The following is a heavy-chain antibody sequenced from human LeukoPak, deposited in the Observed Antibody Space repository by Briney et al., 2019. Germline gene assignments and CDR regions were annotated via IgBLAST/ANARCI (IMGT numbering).Heavy chain of an antibody. J-gene: IGHJ4*02. D-gene: IGHD5-12*01. V-gene: IGHV4-59*08. CDR3: ARHFLRGGFDS. Sequence: SETLSLTCTVSGGSVNNYYWSWIRQPPGKGLEWIAYIYETGHTGYNPSLKTRVTISLDTSKNQFSLKLNSVTAADTAVYYCARHFLRGGFDSWGQGTLVAVSS. CDR1: GGSVNNYY. CDR2: IYETGHT.